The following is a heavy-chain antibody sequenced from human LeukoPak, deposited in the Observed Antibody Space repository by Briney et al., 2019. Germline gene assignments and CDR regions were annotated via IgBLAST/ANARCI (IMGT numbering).Heavy chain of an antibody. J-gene: IGHJ4*02. CDR1: GGSISRSRDY. CDR2: IYYSGST. CDR3: AREPYTVYFDY. V-gene: IGHV4-39*07. D-gene: IGHD2-2*02. Sequence: PSETLSLTCTVSGGSISRSRDYWGWIRQPPGKGLEWIGSIYYSGSTYYNPSLKSRVTISVDTSKNQFSLKLSSVTAADTAVYYCAREPYTVYFDYWGQGTLVTVSS.